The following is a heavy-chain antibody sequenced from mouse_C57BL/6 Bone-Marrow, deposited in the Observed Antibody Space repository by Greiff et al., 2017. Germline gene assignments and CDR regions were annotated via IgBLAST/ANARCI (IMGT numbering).Heavy chain of an antibody. Sequence: VKLMESGPGLVAPSQSLSITCTVSGFSLTSYGVHWVRQPPEKGLEWLVVIWSDGSTTYNSALKSRLSISKDNSKSQVFLKMNSLQTDDTAMYYCARQGSSYGYFDVWGTGTTVTVSS. J-gene: IGHJ1*03. V-gene: IGHV2-6-1*01. CDR3: ARQGSSYGYFDV. CDR1: GFSLTSYG. CDR2: IWSDGST. D-gene: IGHD1-1*01.